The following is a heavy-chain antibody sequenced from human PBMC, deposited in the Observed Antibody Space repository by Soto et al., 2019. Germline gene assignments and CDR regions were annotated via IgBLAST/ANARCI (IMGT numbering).Heavy chain of an antibody. CDR2: MNPNSGNT. Sequence: GASVKVSCKASGYTFTSYDINWVRQATGQGLEWMGWMNPNSGNTGYAQKFQGRVTMTRNTSISTAYMELSSLRSEDTAVYYCARVDRGVVPAFGYYYYYMDVWGKGTTVTVS. CDR1: GYTFTSYD. V-gene: IGHV1-8*01. CDR3: ARVDRGVVPAFGYYYYYMDV. D-gene: IGHD2-2*01. J-gene: IGHJ6*03.